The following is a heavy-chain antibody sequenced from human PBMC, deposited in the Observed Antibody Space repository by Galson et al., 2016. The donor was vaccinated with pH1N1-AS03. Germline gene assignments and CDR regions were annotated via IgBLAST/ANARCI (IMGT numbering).Heavy chain of an antibody. CDR2: IIAIFGTP. V-gene: IGHV1-69*13. Sequence: SVKVSGKASGVTFRNFVISWVRQAPGQGLEWVGGIIAIFGTPKHAQKFQGRVTITADESTSTAYMELSSLTSEDTAVYYCARGRGYSYGSGGAAFDIWGQGTTVTVSS. J-gene: IGHJ3*02. CDR1: GVTFRNFV. CDR3: ARGRGYSYGSGGAAFDI. D-gene: IGHD5-18*01.